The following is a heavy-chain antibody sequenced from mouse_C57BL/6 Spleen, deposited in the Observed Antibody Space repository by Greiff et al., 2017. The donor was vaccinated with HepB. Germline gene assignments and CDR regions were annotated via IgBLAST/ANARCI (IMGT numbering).Heavy chain of an antibody. Sequence: VKLMESGPGLVAPSQSLSITCTVSGFSLTSYGVHWVRQPPGKGLEWLVVIWSDGSTTYNSALKSRLSISKDNTKSQVFLKMNSLQTDDTAMYYCARQNYDGYSWAMDYWGQGTSVTVSS. CDR2: IWSDGST. V-gene: IGHV2-6-1*01. J-gene: IGHJ4*01. D-gene: IGHD2-3*01. CDR1: GFSLTSYG. CDR3: ARQNYDGYSWAMDY.